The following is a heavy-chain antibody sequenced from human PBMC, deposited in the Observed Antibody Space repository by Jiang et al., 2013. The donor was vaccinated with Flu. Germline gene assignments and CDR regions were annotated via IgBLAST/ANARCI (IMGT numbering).Heavy chain of an antibody. D-gene: IGHD4-23*01. CDR3: ARVSGGGYYYMDV. J-gene: IGHJ6*03. CDR2: ISSSGSTI. Sequence: YISSSGSTIYYADSVKGRFTISRDNAKNSLYPQMNSLRAEDTAVYYCARVSGGGYYYMDVWGKGTTVTVSS. V-gene: IGHV3-48*03.